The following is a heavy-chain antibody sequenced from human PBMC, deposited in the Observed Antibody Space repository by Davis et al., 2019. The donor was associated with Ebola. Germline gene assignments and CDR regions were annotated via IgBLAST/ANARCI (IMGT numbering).Heavy chain of an antibody. CDR2: IYYSGST. J-gene: IGHJ5*02. CDR1: GGSISSSSYY. V-gene: IGHV4-39*07. Sequence: SETLSLTCTVSGGSISSSSYYWGWIRQPPGKGLEWIGSIYYSGSTYYNPSLKSRVTISVDTSKNQFSLKLSSVTAADTAVYYCARDMLLVRGVIISNWFDPWGQGTLATVSS. CDR3: ARDMLLVRGVIISNWFDP. D-gene: IGHD3-10*01.